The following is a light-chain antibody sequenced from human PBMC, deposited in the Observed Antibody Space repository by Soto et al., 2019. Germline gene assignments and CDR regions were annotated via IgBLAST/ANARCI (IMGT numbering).Light chain of an antibody. V-gene: IGLV2-14*03. CDR2: DVS. J-gene: IGLJ2*01. CDR3: SSYTSSSLPTV. Sequence: QSALTQPASVSGSPGQSITLSCTGTSSDVGGYNYVSWYQHHPSKAPKLMIYDVSNRPSGVSNRFSGSKSGNTASLTISGLQAEDAADYYCSSYTSSSLPTVFGGGTKLTVL. CDR1: SSDVGGYNY.